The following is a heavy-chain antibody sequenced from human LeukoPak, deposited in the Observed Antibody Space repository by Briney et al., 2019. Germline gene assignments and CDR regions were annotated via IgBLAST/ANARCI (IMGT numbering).Heavy chain of an antibody. Sequence: TGGSLRLSCAASGFTFSSYAMSWVRQAPGKGLEWVSAISGSGGSTYYADSVKGRFTISRDNSKNTLYLQMNSLRAEDTAVYYCAKDWDSGYVLNWFDPWGQGTLVTASS. CDR3: AKDWDSGYVLNWFDP. D-gene: IGHD5-12*01. V-gene: IGHV3-23*01. CDR1: GFTFSSYA. CDR2: ISGSGGST. J-gene: IGHJ5*02.